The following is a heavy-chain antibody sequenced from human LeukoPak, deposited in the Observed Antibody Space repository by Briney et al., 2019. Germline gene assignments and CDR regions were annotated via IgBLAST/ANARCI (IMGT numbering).Heavy chain of an antibody. D-gene: IGHD3-16*02. CDR1: GYTFTSYG. V-gene: IGHV1-18*01. J-gene: IGHJ6*02. CDR3: ARDSVTSYYYGMDV. CDR2: ISAYNGNT. Sequence: ASVKVSCKASGYTFTSYGISWVRQAPGQGLEWMGWISAYNGNTNYAQKLQGRVTMTTDTSTSTAYMELRSLGSDDTAVYYCARDSVTSYYYGMDVWGQGTTVTVSS.